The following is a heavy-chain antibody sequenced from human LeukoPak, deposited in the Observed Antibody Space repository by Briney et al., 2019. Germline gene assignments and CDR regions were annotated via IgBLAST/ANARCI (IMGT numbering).Heavy chain of an antibody. J-gene: IGHJ4*02. CDR2: ISYDGSNK. D-gene: IGHD2-2*01. V-gene: IGHV3-30*04. Sequence: GGSRRLSCAASGFTFSSYAMHWVRQAPGKGLEWVAVISYDGSNKYYADSVKGRFTISRDNSKNTLYLQMNSLRAEDTAVYYCARDGGPSLDCSSTSCWFDYWGQGTLVTVSS. CDR1: GFTFSSYA. CDR3: ARDGGPSLDCSSTSCWFDY.